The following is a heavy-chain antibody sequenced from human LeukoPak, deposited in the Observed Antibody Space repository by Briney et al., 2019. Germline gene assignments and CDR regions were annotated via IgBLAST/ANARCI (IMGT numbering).Heavy chain of an antibody. J-gene: IGHJ5*02. CDR2: SYYSGST. CDR3: ARRALCSSTSCYTGGYNWFDP. Sequence: PSETLSLTCTVSGGSISSSSYYWGWIRQPPGKGLEWIGSSYYSGSTYYNPSLKSRVTMSVDTSKNQFSLKLSSVTAAEPAVYYCARRALCSSTSCYTGGYNWFDPWGQGTLVTVSS. CDR1: GGSISSSSYY. V-gene: IGHV4-39*01. D-gene: IGHD2-2*02.